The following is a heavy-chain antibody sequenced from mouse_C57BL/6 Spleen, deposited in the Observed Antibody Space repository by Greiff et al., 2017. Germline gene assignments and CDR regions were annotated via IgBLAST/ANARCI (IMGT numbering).Heavy chain of an antibody. V-gene: IGHV1-15*01. CDR2: IDPETGGT. D-gene: IGHD1-1*01. Sequence: VKLQESGAELVRPGASVTLSCKASGYTFTDYEMHWVKQTPVHGLEWIGAIDPETGGTAYNQKFKGKAILTADKSSSTAYMELRSLTSEDSAVYYCTRAGFIPFDYWGQGTTLTVSS. CDR1: GYTFTDYE. J-gene: IGHJ2*01. CDR3: TRAGFIPFDY.